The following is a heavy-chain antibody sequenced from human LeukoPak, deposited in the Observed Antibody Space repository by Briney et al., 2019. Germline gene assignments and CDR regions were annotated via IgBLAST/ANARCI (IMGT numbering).Heavy chain of an antibody. D-gene: IGHD2-2*02. V-gene: IGHV3-21*01. CDR1: GFTFSNYN. J-gene: IGHJ4*02. CDR2: ITSSGTYT. CDR3: ARVTCSSSSCYIDY. Sequence: PGGSLRLSCADSGFTFSNYNMNWVRQAPGKAMEWVSSITSSGTYTFYADSVKGRFIISRDNAKNSLYLQMDSLGPEDTAVYYCARVTCSSSSCYIDYWGQGTLVIVSS.